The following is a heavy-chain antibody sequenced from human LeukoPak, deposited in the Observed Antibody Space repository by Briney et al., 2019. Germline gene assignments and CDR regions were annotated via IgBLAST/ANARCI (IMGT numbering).Heavy chain of an antibody. V-gene: IGHV1-69*04. D-gene: IGHD4-17*01. CDR2: IIPILGVT. CDR1: GGTFSSYA. Sequence: GASVKVSCKASGGTFSSYAISWVRQAPGQGLEWLGRIIPILGVTNYAQKFQGRVTITADKSTSTVYMEVNSLRSGDSAVYYCARGPSYGDYSQTYYFDYWGQGTLVTVSS. J-gene: IGHJ4*02. CDR3: ARGPSYGDYSQTYYFDY.